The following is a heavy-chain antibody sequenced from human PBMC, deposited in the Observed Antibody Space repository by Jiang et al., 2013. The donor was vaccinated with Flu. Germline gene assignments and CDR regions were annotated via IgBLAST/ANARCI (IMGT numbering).Heavy chain of an antibody. V-gene: IGHV4-61*01. Sequence: TCFVSGGSVSGVSYYWSWIRERPGRGLEWIASMYHSGSRNTNYNPSLKSRVTMSLDTSKNQFSPKLNSVTAADTAMYYCARAREDCGSDCPLGWLDPWGQGTLVTVSS. CDR3: ARAREDCGSDCPLGWLDP. D-gene: IGHD2-21*02. CDR1: GGSVSGVSYY. CDR2: MYHSGSRNT. J-gene: IGHJ5*02.